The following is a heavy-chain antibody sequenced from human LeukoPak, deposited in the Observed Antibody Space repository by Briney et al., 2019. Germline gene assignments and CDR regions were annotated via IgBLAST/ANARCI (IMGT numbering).Heavy chain of an antibody. V-gene: IGHV3-23*01. CDR2: ISGSGSST. CDR3: AKDRYCSGGSCYSGFDY. CDR1: GFTFSSYG. Sequence: GRSLRLSCAASGFTFSSYGMHWVRQAPGKGLEWVSAISGSGSSTYYADSVKGRFTISRDNSKNTLYLQMNSLRAEDTAVYYCAKDRYCSGGSCYSGFDYWGQGTLVTVSS. J-gene: IGHJ4*02. D-gene: IGHD2-15*01.